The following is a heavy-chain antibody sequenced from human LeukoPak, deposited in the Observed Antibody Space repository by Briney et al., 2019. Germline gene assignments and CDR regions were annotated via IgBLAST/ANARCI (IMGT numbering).Heavy chain of an antibody. CDR2: IHSRGTT. Sequence: KSSETLSLTCTVSGDSISRSDYYWSWIRQSPGKGLEWLGNIHSRGTTNYNPSLKSRVTLSLDTSKSQFALKVTSVTAADTAVYYCARDEYGDFQGFDFWGQGTRVTVSS. D-gene: IGHD4-17*01. CDR1: GDSISRSDYY. J-gene: IGHJ4*02. CDR3: ARDEYGDFQGFDF. V-gene: IGHV4-61*08.